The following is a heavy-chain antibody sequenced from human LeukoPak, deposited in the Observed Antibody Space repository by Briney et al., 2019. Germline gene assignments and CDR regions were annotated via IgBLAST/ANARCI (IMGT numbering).Heavy chain of an antibody. Sequence: GGSLRLSCAASGFTFSSYGMHWVRQAPGKGLECVSFFYTVGSTFYADSVKGRFTISRDNSKNTLYLQMNSLRAEDTGVYYCARGVGYGDSDRNKWLDPWGQGTLVTVSS. CDR2: FYTVGST. D-gene: IGHD4-17*01. CDR3: ARGVGYGDSDRNKWLDP. J-gene: IGHJ5*02. CDR1: GFTFSSYG. V-gene: IGHV3-53*01.